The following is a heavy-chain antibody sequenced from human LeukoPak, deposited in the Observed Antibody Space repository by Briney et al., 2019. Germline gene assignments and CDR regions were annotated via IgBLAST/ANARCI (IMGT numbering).Heavy chain of an antibody. Sequence: GGSLRLSCAASGFTFSSYAMSWVRQAPGKGLEWVSLISGSGDKTYYADSVKGRFTISRDNSKNTLYLQMNSLRAEDTAVYYCAKIVAISGRPREGFDYWGQGTLVTVSS. D-gene: IGHD1-26*01. CDR2: ISGSGDKT. V-gene: IGHV3-23*01. CDR1: GFTFSSYA. J-gene: IGHJ4*02. CDR3: AKIVAISGRPREGFDY.